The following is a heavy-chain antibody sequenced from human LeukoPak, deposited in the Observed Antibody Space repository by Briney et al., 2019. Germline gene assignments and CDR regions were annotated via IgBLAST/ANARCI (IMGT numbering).Heavy chain of an antibody. CDR1: GGSISSSSYY. CDR2: IYYSGST. J-gene: IGHJ5*02. Sequence: SETLSLTCTVAGGSISSSSYYWGWIRHPPGKGLEWIGNIYYSGSTYYNPSLKSRVTISVDTSKDQFSLKLTSVTAADTAVYYCARRMVRGYCSGGSCYNWFDPWGQGTLVTVSS. D-gene: IGHD2-15*01. V-gene: IGHV4-39*01. CDR3: ARRMVRGYCSGGSCYNWFDP.